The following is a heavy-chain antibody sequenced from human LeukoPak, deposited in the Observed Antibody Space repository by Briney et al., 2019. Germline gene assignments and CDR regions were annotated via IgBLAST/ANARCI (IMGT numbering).Heavy chain of an antibody. Sequence: GGSLRLSCAASGFTFTNYAMNWVRQAPGKGLEWVSAISGSGGSTYYADSVKGRFTISRDNSKNTLYLQMNSLKTEDTAVYYCTRGPPFDYWGQGTLVSVSS. CDR3: TRGPPFDY. D-gene: IGHD3-16*01. CDR1: GFTFTNYA. J-gene: IGHJ4*02. V-gene: IGHV3-23*01. CDR2: ISGSGGST.